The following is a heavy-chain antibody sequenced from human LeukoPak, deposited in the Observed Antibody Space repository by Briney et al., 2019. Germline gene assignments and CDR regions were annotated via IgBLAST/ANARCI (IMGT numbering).Heavy chain of an antibody. J-gene: IGHJ4*02. CDR3: ARGRVAAAGRHDY. CDR1: GFTFSSYS. V-gene: IGHV3-21*01. D-gene: IGHD6-13*01. Sequence: GGSLRLSCAASGFTFSSYSMNWVRQAPGKGLEWVSPISSSSSYIYYADSVKGRFTISRDNAKNSLYLQMNSLRAEDTAVYYCARGRVAAAGRHDYWGQGTLVTVSS. CDR2: ISSSSSYI.